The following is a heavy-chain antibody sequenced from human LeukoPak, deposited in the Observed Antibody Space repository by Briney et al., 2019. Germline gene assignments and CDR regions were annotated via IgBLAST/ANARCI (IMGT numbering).Heavy chain of an antibody. Sequence: SETLPLTCTVSGGSISSYYWSWIRQPPGKGLEWIGYIYYSGSTNYNPSLKSRVTISVDTSKNQFSLKLSSVTAADTAVYYCAREEWSGTNWFDPWGQGTLVTVSS. CDR3: AREEWSGTNWFDP. CDR1: GGSISSYY. V-gene: IGHV4-59*01. J-gene: IGHJ5*02. D-gene: IGHD3-3*01. CDR2: IYYSGST.